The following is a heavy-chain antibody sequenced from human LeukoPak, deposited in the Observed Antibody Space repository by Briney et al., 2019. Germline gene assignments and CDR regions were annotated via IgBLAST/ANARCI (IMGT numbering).Heavy chain of an antibody. Sequence: GRSLRLSCAASGFTFSSYGMHWVRQAPGKGLEWVAVISYDGSNKYYADSVKGRFTISRDNSKNTLYLQMNSPRAEDTAVYYCAKRKQFLIDYWGQGTLVTVSS. V-gene: IGHV3-30*18. J-gene: IGHJ4*02. CDR2: ISYDGSNK. D-gene: IGHD6-19*01. CDR1: GFTFSSYG. CDR3: AKRKQFLIDY.